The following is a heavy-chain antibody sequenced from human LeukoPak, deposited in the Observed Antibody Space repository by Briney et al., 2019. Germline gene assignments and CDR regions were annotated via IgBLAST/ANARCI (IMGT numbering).Heavy chain of an antibody. CDR3: AREDRGSSSSDY. Sequence: GGSVTLSCAAAGVTFSSYEMNWVRQASVKGLEWVSYITSSGSTIYYADSVKGRFTISRDNAKNSLYLQMNSLRAEDTAVYYCAREDRGSSSSDYWGQGTLVTVSS. V-gene: IGHV3-48*03. CDR1: GVTFSSYE. J-gene: IGHJ4*02. CDR2: ITSSGSTI. D-gene: IGHD6-6*01.